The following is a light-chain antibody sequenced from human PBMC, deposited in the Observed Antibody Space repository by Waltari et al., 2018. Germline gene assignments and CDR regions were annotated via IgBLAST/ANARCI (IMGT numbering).Light chain of an antibody. CDR2: GTA. CDR3: QHYGSSSFT. Sequence: EVVLTQSPATLSLSPGDRAALSCWASQRVGSGYITWYQQKPGQPPRLLIDGTANRATGIPDRFSGSGSATDFTLTISRLEPEDFAVYYCQHYGSSSFTFGPGTKVEMK. CDR1: QRVGSGY. V-gene: IGKV3-20*01. J-gene: IGKJ3*01.